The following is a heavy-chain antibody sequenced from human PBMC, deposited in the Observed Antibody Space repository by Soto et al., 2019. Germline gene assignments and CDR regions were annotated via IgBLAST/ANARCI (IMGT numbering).Heavy chain of an antibody. D-gene: IGHD3-16*01. CDR2: IYYSGST. CDR1: GGSISSGDYY. CDR3: ARGPGMKSRHVGLVYFDY. Sequence: QVQLQESGPGLVKPSQTLSLTCTVSGGSISSGDYYWSWIRQPPGKGLEWIGYIYYSGSTYYNPSLKSRVTISVDTSKNQFSLKLSSVTAADTAVYYCARGPGMKSRHVGLVYFDYWGQGTLVTVSS. V-gene: IGHV4-30-4*01. J-gene: IGHJ4*02.